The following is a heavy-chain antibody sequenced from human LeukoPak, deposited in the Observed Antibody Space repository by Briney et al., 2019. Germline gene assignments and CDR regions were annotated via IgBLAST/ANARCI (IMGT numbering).Heavy chain of an antibody. CDR2: ISGSGGNT. J-gene: IGHJ4*02. Sequence: PGGSLRLSCAASGFTFSSYAMNWVRQAPGKGLEWVSAISGSGGNTYYADSVKGRFTISRDNSKNTLYLQMNSLRAEDTAVYYCARHNTIVVVTAIHTAWGQGTLVTVSS. D-gene: IGHD2-21*02. V-gene: IGHV3-23*01. CDR3: ARHNTIVVVTAIHTA. CDR1: GFTFSSYA.